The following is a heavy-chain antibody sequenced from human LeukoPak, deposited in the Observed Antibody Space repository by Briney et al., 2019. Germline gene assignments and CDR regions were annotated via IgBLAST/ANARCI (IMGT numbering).Heavy chain of an antibody. V-gene: IGHV3-21*01. CDR3: ARYLMTTVNTVDY. J-gene: IGHJ4*02. Sequence: PGGSLRLSCAASGFTFSGYYMSWIRQAPGKGLEWVSSISSSSSNIYYADSVKGRFTISRDNAKNSLYLQMNSTRAEDTAVEYCARYLMTTVNTVDYWGQGNPVTVSS. CDR2: ISSSSSNI. D-gene: IGHD4-17*01. CDR1: GFTFSGYY.